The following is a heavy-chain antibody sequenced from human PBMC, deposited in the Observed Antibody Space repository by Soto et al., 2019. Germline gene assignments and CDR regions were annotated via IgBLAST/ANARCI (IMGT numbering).Heavy chain of an antibody. Sequence: SETLSLTCTVSGGSVSSGYNYWSWIRQSPGKGLEWIGYISGSGSTGYNPSLKNRLTMSVDRSKNQFTLRLTSVTAADTAVYFCATESGSTYGYFDYWGQGTQVTVSS. CDR1: GGSVSSGYNY. CDR2: ISGSGST. V-gene: IGHV4-30-4*01. CDR3: ATESGSTYGYFDY. J-gene: IGHJ4*02. D-gene: IGHD5-18*01.